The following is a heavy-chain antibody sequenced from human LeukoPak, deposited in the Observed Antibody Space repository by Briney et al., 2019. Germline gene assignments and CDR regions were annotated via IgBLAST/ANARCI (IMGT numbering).Heavy chain of an antibody. J-gene: IGHJ3*02. CDR2: LSGSGTST. Sequence: WGSLRLSCAASGFTFSSYAMSWVRQAPGKGLEWVSALSGSGTSTYYADSVKGRFTISRDNSKNTLYLQMNSLRAEDTAVYYCAKDPWTRTRGAFDIWGQGTMVTVSS. CDR3: AKDPWTRTRGAFDI. V-gene: IGHV3-23*01. CDR1: GFTFSSYA. D-gene: IGHD1/OR15-1a*01.